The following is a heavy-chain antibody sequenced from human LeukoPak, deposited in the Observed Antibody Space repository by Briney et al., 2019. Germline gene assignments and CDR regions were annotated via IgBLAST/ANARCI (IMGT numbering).Heavy chain of an antibody. CDR3: AREYRSGGSCYWGSYYYYYMDV. J-gene: IGHJ6*03. CDR2: ISYDGSNK. CDR1: GFTFSSYA. Sequence: GGSLRLSCAASGFTFSSYAMHWVRQAPGKGLEWVAVISYDGSNKYYSDSVKGRFTISRDNSKNTLYLQMNSLRAEDTAVYYCAREYRSGGSCYWGSYYYYYMDVWGKGTTVTVSS. D-gene: IGHD2-15*01. V-gene: IGHV3-30*04.